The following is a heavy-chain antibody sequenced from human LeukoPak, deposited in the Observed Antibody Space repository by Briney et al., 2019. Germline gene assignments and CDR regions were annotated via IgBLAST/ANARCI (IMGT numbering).Heavy chain of an antibody. D-gene: IGHD2-2*01. Sequence: SETLSLTCTVSGDSISSYYWSWLRQPAGKGLEYIGRISTSGSTNYNPSLKSRVTLSVDTSKNQFSLRLRSVTAADTAVYYCARTRLPATVGAFGYWGQGTLVTVSS. CDR2: ISTSGST. J-gene: IGHJ4*02. CDR1: GDSISSYY. CDR3: ARTRLPATVGAFGY. V-gene: IGHV4-4*07.